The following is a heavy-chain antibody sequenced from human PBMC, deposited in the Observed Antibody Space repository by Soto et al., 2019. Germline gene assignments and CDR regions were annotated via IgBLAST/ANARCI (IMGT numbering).Heavy chain of an antibody. J-gene: IGHJ4*02. CDR3: AKGPSGLRYFDWFRSLRLDY. V-gene: IGHV3-30*18. D-gene: IGHD3-9*01. CDR2: ISYDGSNK. CDR1: GFTFSSYG. Sequence: VPLVESGGGVVQPGRSLRLSCAASGFTFSSYGMHWVRQAPGKGLEWVAVISYDGSNKYYADSVKGRFTISRDNSKNTLYLQMNSLRAEDTAVYYCAKGPSGLRYFDWFRSLRLDYWGQGTLVTVSS.